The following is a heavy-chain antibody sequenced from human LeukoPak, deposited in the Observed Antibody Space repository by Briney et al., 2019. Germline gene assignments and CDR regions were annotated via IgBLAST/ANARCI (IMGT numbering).Heavy chain of an antibody. CDR1: GGSISSSSYY. Sequence: SETLSLTCTVSGGSISSSSYYWGWIRQLPGKGLEWIGSIYYSGSTYYNPSLKSRVAISVDTSKNQFSLKLSSVTAADTAVYYCARRYYDSSGYLDYWGQGTLVIVSS. CDR3: ARRYYDSSGYLDY. CDR2: IYYSGST. J-gene: IGHJ4*02. V-gene: IGHV4-39*01. D-gene: IGHD3-22*01.